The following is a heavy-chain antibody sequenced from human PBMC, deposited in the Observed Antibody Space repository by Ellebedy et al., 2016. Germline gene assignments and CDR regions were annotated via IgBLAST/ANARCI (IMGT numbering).Heavy chain of an antibody. CDR2: INSDGSST. CDR1: GFTFSDYC. D-gene: IGHD1-26*01. J-gene: IGHJ4*02. Sequence: GGSLRLSCAASGFTFSDYCMSWIRQAPGKGLVWVSRINSDGSSTSYADSVKGRFTISRDNAKNTLYLQMNSLKTEDTAVYYGTTVLGPMGADFDYWGQGTLVTVSS. CDR3: TTVLGPMGADFDY. V-gene: IGHV3-74*01.